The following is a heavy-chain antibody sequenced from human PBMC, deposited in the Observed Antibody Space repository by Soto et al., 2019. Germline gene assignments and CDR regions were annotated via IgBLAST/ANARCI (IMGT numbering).Heavy chain of an antibody. CDR1: GFTFSSYS. CDR3: ARDQAKSTVVVTAIDY. CDR2: ISSSSSYI. Sequence: EVQLVESGGGLVKPGGSLRLSCAASGFTFSSYSMNWVRQAPGKGLEWVSSISSSSSYIYYADSVKGRFTISRDNAKNSLYLQMNSLRDEDTAVYYCARDQAKSTVVVTAIDYWGQGTLVTVSS. D-gene: IGHD2-21*02. J-gene: IGHJ4*02. V-gene: IGHV3-21*01.